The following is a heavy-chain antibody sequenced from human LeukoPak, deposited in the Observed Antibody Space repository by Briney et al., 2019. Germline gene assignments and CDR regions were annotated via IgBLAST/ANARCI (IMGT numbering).Heavy chain of an antibody. V-gene: IGHV4-59*01. CDR1: AGSISSYY. J-gene: IGHJ4*02. CDR2: IYYSGST. Sequence: SETLSLTCTVSAGSISSYYWSCIRQPPGEGLEWIGYIYYSGSTNYNPSLKSRVTISVDTSKNQFSLKLSSVTAADTAVYYCARAPDGYNPFDYWGQGTLVTVSS. D-gene: IGHD5-24*01. CDR3: ARAPDGYNPFDY.